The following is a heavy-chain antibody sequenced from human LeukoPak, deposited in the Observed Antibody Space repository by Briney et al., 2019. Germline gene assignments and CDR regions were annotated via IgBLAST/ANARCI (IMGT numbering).Heavy chain of an antibody. CDR3: ASSVVLDAFDI. CDR2: IYYSGST. J-gene: IGHJ3*02. V-gene: IGHV4-59*01. D-gene: IGHD2-2*01. CDR1: GGSISSYY. Sequence: PSETLSLTCTVSGGSISSYYWSWIRQPAGKGLEWIGYIYYSGSTNYNPSLKSRVTISVDTSKNQFSLKLSSVTAADTAVYYCASSVVLDAFDIWGQGTMVTVSS.